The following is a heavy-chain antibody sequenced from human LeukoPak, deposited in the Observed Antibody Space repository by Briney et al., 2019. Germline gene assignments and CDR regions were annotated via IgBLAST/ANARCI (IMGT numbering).Heavy chain of an antibody. CDR2: ISGSGGST. V-gene: IGHV3-23*01. CDR1: GFTFSSYA. J-gene: IGHJ3*02. D-gene: IGHD5-18*01. CDR3: AKDLTAMVKIDAFDI. Sequence: PGGSLRLSCAASGFTFSSYAMSWVRQAPGKGLEWVSAISGSGGSTYYADSVKGRFTISRDNSKYTLYLQMNSLRAEGTAVYYCAKDLTAMVKIDAFDIWGQGTMVTVSS.